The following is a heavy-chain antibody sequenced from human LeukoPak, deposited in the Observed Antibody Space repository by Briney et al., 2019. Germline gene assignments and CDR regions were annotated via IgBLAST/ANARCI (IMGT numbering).Heavy chain of an antibody. CDR1: GYSFTSYW. J-gene: IGHJ4*02. D-gene: IGHD6-13*01. CDR3: ARRDSSSWQIRERYFDY. Sequence: GESLKISCKGSGYSFTSYWIGWVRQMPGKGLEWMGIIYPGDSDTRYSPSFQGQVTISADKSISTAYLQWSSLKASDTAMYYCARRDSSSWQIRERYFDYWGQGTLVTVSS. V-gene: IGHV5-51*01. CDR2: IYPGDSDT.